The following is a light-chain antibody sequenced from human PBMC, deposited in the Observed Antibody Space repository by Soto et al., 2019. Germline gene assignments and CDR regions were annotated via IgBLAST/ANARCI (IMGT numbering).Light chain of an antibody. Sequence: QSVLTHPPAVSGAPGQRVTISWSGSISNIGGNSVSWYQQLPGTAPKLLIYDDNKRPSGIPDRFSGSKSGTSATLGITGFQTGDEADYYCGSWDSSLSAYVFGTGTKVTVL. CDR1: ISNIGGNS. V-gene: IGLV1-51*01. J-gene: IGLJ1*01. CDR3: GSWDSSLSAYV. CDR2: DDN.